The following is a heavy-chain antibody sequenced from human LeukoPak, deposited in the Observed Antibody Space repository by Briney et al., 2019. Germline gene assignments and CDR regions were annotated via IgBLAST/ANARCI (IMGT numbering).Heavy chain of an antibody. CDR1: GYTFTGYY. D-gene: IGHD5-18*01. Sequence: ASVKVSCKASGYTFTGYYMHWVRQAPGQGLEWMGWINPNSGGTNYARKFQGRVTMTRDTSISTAYMELSRLRSDDTAVYYCARGYSYGYRGFDYWGQGTLVTVSS. CDR3: ARGYSYGYRGFDY. V-gene: IGHV1-2*02. CDR2: INPNSGGT. J-gene: IGHJ4*02.